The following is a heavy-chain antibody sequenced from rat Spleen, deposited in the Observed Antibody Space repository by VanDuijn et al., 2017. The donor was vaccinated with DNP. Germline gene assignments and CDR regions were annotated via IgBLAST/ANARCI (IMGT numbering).Heavy chain of an antibody. CDR1: GFTFSNYG. CDR2: ISNSGVST. V-gene: IGHV5-27*01. J-gene: IGHJ2*01. Sequence: EVLLVESDGGLVQPGRSLKLSCAASGFTFSNYGMAWVRQAPTKGLEWVASISNSGVSTYYRDSVKGRFTISRDNAKSTLYLQMDSLRSEDTATYYCITGRGIAADYFDYWGQGVMVTVSS. D-gene: IGHD1-2*01. CDR3: ITGRGIAADYFDY.